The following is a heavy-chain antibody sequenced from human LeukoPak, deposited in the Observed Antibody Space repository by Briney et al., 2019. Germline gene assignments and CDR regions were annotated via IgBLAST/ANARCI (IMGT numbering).Heavy chain of an antibody. Sequence: GGSLRLSCAASGFTFSSYSMYWVRQAPGKGLEWVSSISSSSSYIYYADSVKGRFTISRDNAKNSLYLQMNSLRAEDTAVYYCARGDSYDSYFDYWGQGTLVTVSS. CDR3: ARGDSYDSYFDY. D-gene: IGHD5-18*01. CDR1: GFTFSSYS. J-gene: IGHJ4*02. V-gene: IGHV3-21*01. CDR2: ISSSSSYI.